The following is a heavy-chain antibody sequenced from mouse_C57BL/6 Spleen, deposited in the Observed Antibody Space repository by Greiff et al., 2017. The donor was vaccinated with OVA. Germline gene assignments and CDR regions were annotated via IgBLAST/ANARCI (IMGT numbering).Heavy chain of an antibody. Sequence: EVKLQESGPELVKPGASVKIPCKASGYTFTDYNMDWVKQSHGKSLEWIGDINPNNGGPIYNQKFKGKATLTVDKSSSTAYMELRSLTSEDTAVYYCARPEKNPLFAYWGQGTLVTVSA. J-gene: IGHJ3*01. CDR2: INPNNGGP. CDR3: ARPEKNPLFAY. V-gene: IGHV1-18*01. CDR1: GYTFTDYN.